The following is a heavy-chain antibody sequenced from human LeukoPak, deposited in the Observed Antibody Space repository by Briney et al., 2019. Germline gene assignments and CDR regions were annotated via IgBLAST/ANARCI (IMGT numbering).Heavy chain of an antibody. CDR3: ARSRDYGDYGYFQH. D-gene: IGHD4-17*01. Sequence: GGSLRLSCAASGFTFSSYWMSWVRQAPGKGLEWVANIKQDRSEKYYVDSVKGRFTISRDNAKNSLYLQMNSLRAEDTAVYYCARSRDYGDYGYFQHWGQGTLVTVSS. V-gene: IGHV3-7*01. CDR2: IKQDRSEK. J-gene: IGHJ1*01. CDR1: GFTFSSYW.